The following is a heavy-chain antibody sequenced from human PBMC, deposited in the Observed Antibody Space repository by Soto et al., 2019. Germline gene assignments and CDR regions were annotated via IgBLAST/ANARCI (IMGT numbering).Heavy chain of an antibody. CDR3: AKGVLSFHYGMEV. CDR1: GFTFNTYP. Sequence: EVKLLQSGGGMVPPGGSLRLSCATSGFTFNTYPMTWVRQAPGKGLEWVSSISSTAGKTSSYADSVKGRFAISRDFSDNTVYLQMDNLRVDYTAVYFCAKGVLSFHYGMEVWGQGTTVTVSS. J-gene: IGHJ6*02. CDR2: ISSTAGKTS. D-gene: IGHD3-10*01. V-gene: IGHV3-23*01.